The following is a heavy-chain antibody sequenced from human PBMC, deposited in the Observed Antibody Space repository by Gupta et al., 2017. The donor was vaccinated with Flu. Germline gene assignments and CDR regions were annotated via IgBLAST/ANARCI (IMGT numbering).Heavy chain of an antibody. CDR1: GFNFRSYE. CDR3: ARGHWDN. CDR2: ISSIGVT. Sequence: EVQLVESGGDLVQPGGSLRLSCAASGFNFRSYEMSWVRQAPVRGLEWVSFISSIGVTYYTDPVRGRFTISRDNANNVLFLQMSSLRDEDTAVYYCARGHWDNWGHGTLVTVSS. J-gene: IGHJ4*01. V-gene: IGHV3-48*03.